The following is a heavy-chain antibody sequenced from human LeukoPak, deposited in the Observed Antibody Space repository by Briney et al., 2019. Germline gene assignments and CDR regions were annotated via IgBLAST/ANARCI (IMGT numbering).Heavy chain of an antibody. Sequence: ASVKVSCKASGYTFTSYYMQWVRQAPGRGLEWMGIINPSGGSTSYAQKFQGRVSMTRDTSTSTVYMELSSLRSEDTAVYYCARAYYYDSSGYYPGGDYWGQGTLVTVSS. CDR1: GYTFTSYY. J-gene: IGHJ4*02. CDR2: INPSGGST. V-gene: IGHV1-46*01. CDR3: ARAYYYDSSGYYPGGDY. D-gene: IGHD3-22*01.